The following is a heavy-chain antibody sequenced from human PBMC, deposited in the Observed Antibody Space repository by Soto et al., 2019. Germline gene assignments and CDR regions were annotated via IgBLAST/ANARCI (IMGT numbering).Heavy chain of an antibody. J-gene: IGHJ6*02. CDR2: IDYSGNT. Sequence: SETLSLTCTVSGGSISSSSYYWGWIRQPPGKGLEWIGSIDYSGNTYYNPSLKSRVTISVDTSKNQFSLKLSSVTAADTAVYYCARVGHCTSTSCYLMDVWGQGTTVTVSS. CDR3: ARVGHCTSTSCYLMDV. D-gene: IGHD2-2*01. CDR1: GGSISSSSYY. V-gene: IGHV4-39*01.